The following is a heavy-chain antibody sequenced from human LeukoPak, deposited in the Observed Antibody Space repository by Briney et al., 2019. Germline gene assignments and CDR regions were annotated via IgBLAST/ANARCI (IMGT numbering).Heavy chain of an antibody. CDR1: GGSISSGDYY. Sequence: SQTLSLTCTVSGGSISSGDYYWSWIRQPPGKGLEWIGYIYYSGSTYYNPSLKSRVTISVDTSKNQFSLKLSSVTAADTAVYYCAREAGYGIVVGIDYWGQGTLVTVSS. J-gene: IGHJ4*02. CDR2: IYYSGST. D-gene: IGHD2-15*01. CDR3: AREAGYGIVVGIDY. V-gene: IGHV4-30-4*08.